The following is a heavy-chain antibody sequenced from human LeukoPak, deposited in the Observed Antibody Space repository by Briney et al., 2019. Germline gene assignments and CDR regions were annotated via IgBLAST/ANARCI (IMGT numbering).Heavy chain of an antibody. CDR2: INPNSGGT. V-gene: IGHV1-2*02. Sequence: ASVKVSCMSSGCTFTGYYMHWVRQAPGQGLEWMGWINPNSGGTNYAQKFQGRVTMTRDTSISTAYMELSRLRSDDTAVYYCASSSTTNWARYWGQGTLVTVSS. J-gene: IGHJ4*02. CDR3: ASSSTTNWARY. D-gene: IGHD7-27*01. CDR1: GCTFTGYY.